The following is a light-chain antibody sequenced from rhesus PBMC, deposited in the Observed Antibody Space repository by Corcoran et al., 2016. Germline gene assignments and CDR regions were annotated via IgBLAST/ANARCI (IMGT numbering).Light chain of an antibody. CDR1: QNFYTS. Sequence: DIQMTQSPSAFSASVGYRVTISFRASQNFYTSLAWYQQKPGKAPKLLIYVASSFQPGIPSRFSGSGSGTDFTLPISSLPPEDFTGYSCQRYYDNPPTIGGGAKVKVK. CDR3: QRYYDNPPT. CDR2: VAS. V-gene: IGKV1-46*01. J-gene: IGKJ4*01.